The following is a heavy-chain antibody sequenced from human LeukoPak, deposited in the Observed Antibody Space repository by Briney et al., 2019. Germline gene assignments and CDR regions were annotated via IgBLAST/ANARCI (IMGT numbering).Heavy chain of an antibody. D-gene: IGHD1-26*01. J-gene: IGHJ4*02. Sequence: GGSLRLSCAASGFTFSSYGMTWVRQAPGKGLEWFSSITGSGGTTYYADSVKGRFTISRDNSQNTLYLQMNSLRAEDTAVYYCAKTITGSYGVVDSWGQGTQVTVSS. V-gene: IGHV3-23*01. CDR2: ITGSGGTT. CDR3: AKTITGSYGVVDS. CDR1: GFTFSSYG.